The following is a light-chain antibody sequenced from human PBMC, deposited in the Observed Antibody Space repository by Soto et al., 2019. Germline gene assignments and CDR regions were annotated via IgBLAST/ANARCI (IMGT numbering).Light chain of an antibody. J-gene: IGLJ2*01. CDR2: ANT. CDR3: QSYDRSPSQDVV. V-gene: IGLV1-40*01. Sequence: QSVLTQPPSVSGAPGQRVTISCTESSANNGTDYDVHWYQQLPGTAPKLLIFANTNRPSGVPDRFSGSKSGTSASLAITGLQDEDEAVYYCQSYDRSPSQDVVFGGGTKLTVL. CDR1: SANNGTDYD.